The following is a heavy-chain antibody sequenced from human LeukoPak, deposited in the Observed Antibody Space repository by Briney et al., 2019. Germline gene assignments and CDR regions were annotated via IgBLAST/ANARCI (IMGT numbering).Heavy chain of an antibody. J-gene: IGHJ4*02. CDR2: INPNSGGT. CDR3: ARDQWVGYFPFISFPFDY. CDR1: GYTFTGYY. Sequence: ASVKVSCKASGYTFTGYYMHWVRQAPGQGLEWMGWINPNSGGTNYAQKFQGRVTMTRDTSISTAYMELSRLRSDDTAVYYCARDQWVGYFPFISFPFDYWGQGTLVTVSS. V-gene: IGHV1-2*02. D-gene: IGHD2-2*03.